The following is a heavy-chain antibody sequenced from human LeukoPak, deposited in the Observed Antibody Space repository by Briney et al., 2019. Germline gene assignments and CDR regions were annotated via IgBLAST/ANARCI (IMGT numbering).Heavy chain of an antibody. J-gene: IGHJ2*01. V-gene: IGHV4-59*01. Sequence: KASETLSLTCTVSGASISSYYWSWIRQPAGKGLEWIAYIYYSGSTSYNPSLKSRVTISLDTSKNQLSLKLNSVTAADTAVYYCARLGSASWYFDLWGRGSLVTVSS. D-gene: IGHD3-10*01. CDR1: GASISSYY. CDR2: IYYSGST. CDR3: ARLGSASWYFDL.